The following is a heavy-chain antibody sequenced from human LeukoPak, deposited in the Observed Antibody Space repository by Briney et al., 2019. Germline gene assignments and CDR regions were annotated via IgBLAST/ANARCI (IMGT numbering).Heavy chain of an antibody. CDR3: ARGSPHYYDSSGLYY. CDR1: GGSFSGYY. D-gene: IGHD3-22*01. CDR2: INHSGST. V-gene: IGHV4-34*01. Sequence: SETLSLTCAVYGGSFSGYYWSWIRQPPGKGLEWIGEINHSGSTNYNPSLKSRVTISVDTSKNQFSLKLSSVTAADTAVYYCARGSPHYYDSSGLYYWGQGTLVTVSS. J-gene: IGHJ4*02.